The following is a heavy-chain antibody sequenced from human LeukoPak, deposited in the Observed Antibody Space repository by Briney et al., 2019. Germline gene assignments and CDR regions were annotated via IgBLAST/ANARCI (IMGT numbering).Heavy chain of an antibody. CDR1: GFTFSSYS. CDR3: ARDPYWTIFGVVTYDAFDI. Sequence: PGGSLRLSCAASGFTFSSYSMNWVRQAPGKGLEWVSYISSSSSTIYYADSVKGRFTISRDNAKNSLYLQMNSLRAEDTAVYYCARDPYWTIFGVVTYDAFDIWGRGTMVTVSS. V-gene: IGHV3-48*01. J-gene: IGHJ3*02. D-gene: IGHD3-3*01. CDR2: ISSSSSTI.